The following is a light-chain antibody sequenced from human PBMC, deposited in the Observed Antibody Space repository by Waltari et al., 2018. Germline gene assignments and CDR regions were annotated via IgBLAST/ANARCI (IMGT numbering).Light chain of an antibody. J-gene: IGLJ2*01. V-gene: IGLV1-47*01. CDR2: RNN. Sequence: QSVLTQPPSASGTPGQSFTTSCSGISSHNGSNYVYWYQQLPGTAPKLLIYRNNHRPSRVTDLFSGSKSGPAASRALSGRRSEDEADYYCATWDDSLGGVVFGGGTKLTVL. CDR1: SSHNGSNY. CDR3: ATWDDSLGGVV.